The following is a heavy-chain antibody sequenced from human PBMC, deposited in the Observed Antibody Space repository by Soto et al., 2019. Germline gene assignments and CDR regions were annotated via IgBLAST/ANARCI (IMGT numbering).Heavy chain of an antibody. CDR1: GGSISSYF. CDR3: ARGRGGTYDAFDI. Sequence: QVQLQESGPRLVKPSETLSLTCTVSGGSISSYFWSWIRQPPGEGLEWIGYIFYSGTTNYSPSLKSRVTMSLGTAKNQFSLNLTSVTAAETAVYYCARGRGGTYDAFDIWGQGTMVTVSS. D-gene: IGHD1-26*01. CDR2: IFYSGTT. J-gene: IGHJ3*02. V-gene: IGHV4-59*01.